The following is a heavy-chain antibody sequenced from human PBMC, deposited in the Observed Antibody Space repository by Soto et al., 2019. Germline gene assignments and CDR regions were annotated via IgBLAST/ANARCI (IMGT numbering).Heavy chain of an antibody. CDR1: GFSFSSYS. CDR3: ARDNNFYDSGSRVDY. Sequence: EGQLVESGGGLVKPGGSLRLSCAASGFSFSSYSLNWVRQAPGKGLEWVSSITSSSTYIHYADSVQGRFTISRDNAKNSLYLQMNSLRAEDTAVYYCARDNNFYDSGSRVDYWGQGTLVTVSS. D-gene: IGHD3-10*01. V-gene: IGHV3-21*01. CDR2: ITSSSTYI. J-gene: IGHJ4*02.